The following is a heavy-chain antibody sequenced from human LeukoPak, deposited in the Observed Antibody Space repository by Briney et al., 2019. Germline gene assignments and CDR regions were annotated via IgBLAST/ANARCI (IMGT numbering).Heavy chain of an antibody. D-gene: IGHD2-8*01. CDR2: VSLSGLT. V-gene: IGHV4-4*02. J-gene: IGHJ4*02. CDR1: GGSITSTNW. CDR3: SRENGAFSPFGY. Sequence: PSETLSLTCGVSGGSITSTNWWSWVRQPPGQGLEWIGEVSLSGLTNYNPSLSSRVIMALDTSKNHLSLHLTSVTAADTAVYYCSRENGAFSPFGYWGQGYLVTVLS.